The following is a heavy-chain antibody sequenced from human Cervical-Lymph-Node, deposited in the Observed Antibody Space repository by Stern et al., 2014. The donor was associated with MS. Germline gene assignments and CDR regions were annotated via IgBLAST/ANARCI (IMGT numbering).Heavy chain of an antibody. Sequence: QMQLVQSGAEVKKPGASGKVSCKASGYTFTSYYMHWVRHAPGQGLEGMGLIKPSGGSPSYAQKFQGRVTMTRDTSTSTVYIELSSLRSEDTAVYYCAVQPYCGGDCYSFKFDYWGQGTLVTVSS. CDR3: AVQPYCGGDCYSFKFDY. CDR2: IKPSGGSP. J-gene: IGHJ4*02. D-gene: IGHD2-21*02. CDR1: GYTFTSYY. V-gene: IGHV1-46*01.